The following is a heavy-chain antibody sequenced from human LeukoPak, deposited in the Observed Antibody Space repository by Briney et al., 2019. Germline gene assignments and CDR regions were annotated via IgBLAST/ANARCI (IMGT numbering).Heavy chain of an antibody. CDR1: GGTFSGYY. CDR3: ARGRDYQIDY. D-gene: IGHD4-11*01. J-gene: IGHJ4*02. V-gene: IGHV4-34*01. Sequence: SETLSLTCAVYGGTFSGYYWSWIRQPPGKRLEWVGESNDSGGTNYNPSLKSRVTISIDTSKNQFSLKLSSVTAADTAVYYCARGRDYQIDYWGQGTLVTVSS. CDR2: SNDSGGT.